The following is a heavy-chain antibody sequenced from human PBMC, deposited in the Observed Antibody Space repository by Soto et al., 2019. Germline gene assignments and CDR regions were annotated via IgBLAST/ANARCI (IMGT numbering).Heavy chain of an antibody. CDR3: ARRWGEGRVDY. CDR1: GCSISSSNW. CDR2: IYHSGNT. D-gene: IGHD3-10*01. J-gene: IGHJ4*02. Sequence: SETLSLTCAVSGCSISSSNWWSWVRQPPGKGLEWIGEIYHSGNTNYNPSLKSRVTMAVDKSRNQFSLKLSSVTAADTAVYYCARRWGEGRVDYWGQGTLVTVPQ. V-gene: IGHV4-4*02.